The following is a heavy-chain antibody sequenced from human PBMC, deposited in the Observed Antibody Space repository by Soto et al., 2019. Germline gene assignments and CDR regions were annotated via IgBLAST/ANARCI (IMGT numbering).Heavy chain of an antibody. J-gene: IGHJ4*02. D-gene: IGHD3-22*01. V-gene: IGHV3-48*01. CDR2: ISDSSSTI. CDR1: RFTVSSNY. Sequence: GGSLRLSCAASRFTVSSNYMSWVRQAPGKGLEWVSGISDSSSTIHYADSVKGRFTISRDNAKNSLYLQMNSLRAEDTAVYYCARDDYPYYDDSSGYHFDYWGQGALVTVSS. CDR3: ARDDYPYYDDSSGYHFDY.